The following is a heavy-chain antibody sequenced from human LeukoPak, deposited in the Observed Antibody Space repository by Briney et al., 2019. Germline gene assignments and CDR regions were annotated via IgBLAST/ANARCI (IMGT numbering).Heavy chain of an antibody. D-gene: IGHD3-22*01. Sequence: GGSLRLSCAASGFTFSSYGMSWVRQAPGKGLEWVSAISGSGGSTYYADSVKGRFTISRDNSKNTLYLQMNSLRAEDTAVYYCAKTPHKYYYDSSGYWSDYFDYWGQGTLVTVSS. CDR3: AKTPHKYYYDSSGYWSDYFDY. CDR2: ISGSGGST. J-gene: IGHJ4*02. V-gene: IGHV3-23*01. CDR1: GFTFSSYG.